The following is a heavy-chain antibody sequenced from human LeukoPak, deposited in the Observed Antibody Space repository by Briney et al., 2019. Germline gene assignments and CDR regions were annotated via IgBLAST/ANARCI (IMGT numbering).Heavy chain of an antibody. D-gene: IGHD3-3*01. CDR1: GFTFSSYA. Sequence: PGGSLRLSCAASGFTFSSYAMHWVRQAPGKGLEWVAVISYDGSNKYYADSVKGRFTISRDNSKNTLYLQMNSLRAEDTAVYYCARANFGVVIVGSLGYWGQGTLVTVSS. V-gene: IGHV3-30-3*01. CDR2: ISYDGSNK. J-gene: IGHJ4*02. CDR3: ARANFGVVIVGSLGY.